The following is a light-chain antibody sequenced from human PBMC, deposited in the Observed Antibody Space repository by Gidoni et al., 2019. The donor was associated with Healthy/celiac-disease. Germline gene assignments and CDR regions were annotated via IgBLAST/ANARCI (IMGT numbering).Light chain of an antibody. Sequence: DIHMTQSPSTLSASVGDRVTITCRASQSISSWLAWYQQKPGKAPKLLIYKASSLESGVPSRFSGSGSGTEFTLTISSLQPDDFATYYCQKYNTPGTFGQGTKLEIK. CDR3: QKYNTPGT. CDR1: QSISSW. J-gene: IGKJ2*02. CDR2: KAS. V-gene: IGKV1-5*03.